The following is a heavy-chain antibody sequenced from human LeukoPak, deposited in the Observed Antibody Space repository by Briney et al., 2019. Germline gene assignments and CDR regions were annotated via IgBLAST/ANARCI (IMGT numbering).Heavy chain of an antibody. CDR1: GFTFSNYG. V-gene: IGHV3-33*01. Sequence: GGSLRLSCAASGFTFSNYGMHWVRQAPGKGLEWVAVIWNDGSNKYYADAVSGRFTISRDNSQNTLDLQMSSLRAEDTAVYFCARDGFPGAVSQNEGWGFFDLWGRGTLVTVS. CDR3: ARDGFPGAVSQNEGWGFFDL. D-gene: IGHD1-1*01. CDR2: IWNDGSNK. J-gene: IGHJ2*01.